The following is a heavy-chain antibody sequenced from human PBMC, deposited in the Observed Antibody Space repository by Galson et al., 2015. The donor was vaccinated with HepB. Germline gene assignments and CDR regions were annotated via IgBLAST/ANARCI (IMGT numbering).Heavy chain of an antibody. D-gene: IGHD3-3*01. CDR3: ARDGNYDFRNWFDP. Sequence: TLSLTCTVSGGSISSGSYYWSWIRQPAGKGLEWIGRIYTSGSTNYNPSLKSRVTMSVDTSKNQFSLKLSSVTAADTAVYYCARDGNYDFRNWFDPWGQGTLVTVSS. V-gene: IGHV4-61*02. J-gene: IGHJ5*02. CDR2: IYTSGST. CDR1: GGSISSGSYY.